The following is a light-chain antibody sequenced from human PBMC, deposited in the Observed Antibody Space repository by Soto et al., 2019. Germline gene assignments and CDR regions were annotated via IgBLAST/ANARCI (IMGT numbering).Light chain of an antibody. CDR2: DAS. CDR1: EDITNY. CDR3: QQYDNLPLT. J-gene: IGKJ4*01. Sequence: DIQMTQSPSSLSASLGDRVTITCQASEDITNYLNWYQQKPGQAPKLLIYDASNLETGVPSRFSGSGSGTDFTFTIASLQSEDIATYYCQQYDNLPLTFGGGTKVDIK. V-gene: IGKV1-33*01.